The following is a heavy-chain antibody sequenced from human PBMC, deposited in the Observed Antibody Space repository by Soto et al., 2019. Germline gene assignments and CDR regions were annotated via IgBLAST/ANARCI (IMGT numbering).Heavy chain of an antibody. V-gene: IGHV1-18*01. Sequence: ASVKVSCKASGYIFTSYGISWVRQAPGQGLEWMGWISTYNHNTNYARKVQGRVAVTTDTSTRTAYMELRSLTSDDTAMYYCARGTPPLEPFDSWGQGTLVTVSS. J-gene: IGHJ4*02. CDR2: ISTYNHNT. D-gene: IGHD1-1*01. CDR3: ARGTPPLEPFDS. CDR1: GYIFTSYG.